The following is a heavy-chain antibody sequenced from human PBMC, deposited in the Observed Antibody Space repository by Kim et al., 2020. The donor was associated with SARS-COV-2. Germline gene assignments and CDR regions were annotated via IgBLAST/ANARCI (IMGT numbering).Heavy chain of an antibody. CDR2: IYTAGST. CDR1: GFTVSSNY. J-gene: IGHJ6*01. CDR3: ARDPVEMATTHYHYRMD. D-gene: IGHD2-21*01. V-gene: IGHV3-66*01. Sequence: GGSLRLSCAASGFTVSSNYMSWVRQAPGKGLEWVSVIYTAGSTYHADSVKGRFTISRDNSKNTLYLQMNSLRAEDTAIYYCARDPVEMATTHYHYRMD.